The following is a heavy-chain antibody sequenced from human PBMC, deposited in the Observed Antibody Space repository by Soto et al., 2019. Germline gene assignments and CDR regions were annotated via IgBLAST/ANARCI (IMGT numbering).Heavy chain of an antibody. CDR1: GFTFSNAW. D-gene: IGHD3-9*01. Sequence: GGSLRLSCAASGFTFSNAWMNWVRQAPGKGLEWVGRIKSKTDGGTTDYAAPVKGRFTISRDDSKNTLYLQMNSLKTEDTAVYYCTTDGGYYDILTGYYWPRNYYGMDVWGQGTTVTVSS. V-gene: IGHV3-15*07. CDR2: IKSKTDGGTT. CDR3: TTDGGYYDILTGYYWPRNYYGMDV. J-gene: IGHJ6*02.